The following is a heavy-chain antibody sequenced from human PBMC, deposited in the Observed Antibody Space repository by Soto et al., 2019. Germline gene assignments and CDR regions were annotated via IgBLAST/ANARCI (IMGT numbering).Heavy chain of an antibody. CDR3: AKDGFPQSPFQH. Sequence: QVQLVESGGGVVQPGRSLRLSCAASGFTFSSYGMHWVRQAPGKGREWVPVISYDGSNKYYADPVKGRFTIPRDISKNTLYLQMDSLKPDDTAIYYCAKDGFPQSPFQHWGQGTLVTVSS. D-gene: IGHD2-2*03. V-gene: IGHV3-30*18. J-gene: IGHJ1*01. CDR2: ISYDGSNK. CDR1: GFTFSSYG.